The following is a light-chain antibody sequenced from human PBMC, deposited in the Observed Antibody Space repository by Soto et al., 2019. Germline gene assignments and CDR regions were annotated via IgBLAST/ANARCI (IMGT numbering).Light chain of an antibody. V-gene: IGKV3-20*01. CDR3: QQYVTAPRT. CDR2: GAS. J-gene: IGKJ1*01. CDR1: QGLTSNF. Sequence: DMVLTQAPGTLSLSPGERATLSCRASQGLTSNFLAWYQQKPGQAPSLLIYGASNRATGVPDRFSGGGSGTDFTLTISRLEPEDFAVYFCQQYVTAPRTFGQGTKVDIK.